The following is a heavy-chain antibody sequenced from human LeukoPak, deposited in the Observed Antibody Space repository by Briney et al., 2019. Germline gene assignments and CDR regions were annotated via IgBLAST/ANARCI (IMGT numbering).Heavy chain of an antibody. CDR3: ARILHNWFDP. V-gene: IGHV4-39*01. D-gene: IGHD2-15*01. Sequence: PSETLSLTCTVSGGSISSSSYYWGWIRQPPGKGLEWIGSIYYSGSTYYNPSLKSRVTISVDTSKNQFSLKLSSVTAADTAMYYCARILHNWFDPWGQGTLVTVSS. J-gene: IGHJ5*02. CDR2: IYYSGST. CDR1: GGSISSSSYY.